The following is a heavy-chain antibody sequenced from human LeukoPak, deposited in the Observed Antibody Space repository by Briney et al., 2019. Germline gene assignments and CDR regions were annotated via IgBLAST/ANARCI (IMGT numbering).Heavy chain of an antibody. J-gene: IGHJ6*02. D-gene: IGHD2-2*01. CDR2: ISAYNGNT. CDR3: ASPQSIVVVPAAPAGPAWYGMDV. CDR1: GYTFTSYG. V-gene: IGHV1-18*01. Sequence: ASVKVSCKASGYTFTSYGISRVRQAPGQGLEWMGWISAYNGNTNYAQKLQGRVTMTTGTSTSTAYMELRSLRSDDTAVYYCASPQSIVVVPAAPAGPAWYGMDVWGQGTTVTVSS.